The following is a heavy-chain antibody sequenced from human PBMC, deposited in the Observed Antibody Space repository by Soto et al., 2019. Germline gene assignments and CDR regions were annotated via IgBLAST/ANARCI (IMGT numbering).Heavy chain of an antibody. CDR3: AKDRRIQLWLTEGYYFDS. J-gene: IGHJ4*02. D-gene: IGHD5-18*01. Sequence: GGSLRLSCAASGFTFSSYAMSWVRQAPGKGLEWVSAISGSGGSTYYADSVKGRFTISRDNSKNTLYLQMNSLRAEDTAVYYCAKDRRIQLWLTEGYYFDSWGQGTLATVSS. V-gene: IGHV3-23*01. CDR2: ISGSGGST. CDR1: GFTFSSYA.